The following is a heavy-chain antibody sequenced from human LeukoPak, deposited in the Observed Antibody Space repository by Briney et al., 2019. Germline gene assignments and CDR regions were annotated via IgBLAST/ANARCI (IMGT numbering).Heavy chain of an antibody. J-gene: IGHJ4*02. D-gene: IGHD3-3*01. V-gene: IGHV3-7*05. CDR1: GITFSSYW. Sequence: SGGSLRLSCAASGITFSSYWMTCVRQAPGKGLEWVANIERDGSEKNYVDSVKGRFTISRDNAKNSLYLQMNSLRAEDTAVYYCARGQSGFDFWGQGTLVTVSS. CDR3: ARGQSGFDF. CDR2: IERDGSEK.